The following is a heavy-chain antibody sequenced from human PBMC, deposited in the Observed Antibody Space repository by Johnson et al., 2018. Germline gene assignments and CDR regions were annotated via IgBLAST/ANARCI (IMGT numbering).Heavy chain of an antibody. CDR1: GGSISSYY. Sequence: QVQLQESGPGLVKPSETLSLTCTVSGGSISSYYWSWIRQPPGKGLEWIGYIFYSGSTNYNPSLKSRVTISVDTSKNQFSLRLRSVTAADTAVYYCGRVVGSYGSGSYYPNDAFDIWGQGTMVTVSS. CDR2: IFYSGST. V-gene: IGHV4-59*01. CDR3: GRVVGSYGSGSYYPNDAFDI. D-gene: IGHD3-10*01. J-gene: IGHJ3*02.